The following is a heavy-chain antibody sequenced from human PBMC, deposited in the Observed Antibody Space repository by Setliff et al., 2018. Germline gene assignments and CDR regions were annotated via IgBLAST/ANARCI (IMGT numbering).Heavy chain of an antibody. D-gene: IGHD2-8*01. CDR2: LSDDGSDE. CDR1: GFTVSSFS. Sequence: GGSLRFSCAASGFTVSSFSMHWVRQAPVKGLDWVATLSDDGSDEFYADSVKGRFTISRDNSENTLFLQMTSLRPEDTGIYYCAKVKKPLIRGSGFDYWGRGTLVTVSS. CDR3: AKVKKPLIRGSGFDY. V-gene: IGHV3-30*18. J-gene: IGHJ4*02.